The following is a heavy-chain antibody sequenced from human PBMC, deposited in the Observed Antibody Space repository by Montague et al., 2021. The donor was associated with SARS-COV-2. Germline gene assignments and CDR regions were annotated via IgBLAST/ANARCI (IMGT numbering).Heavy chain of an antibody. J-gene: IGHJ3*02. CDR2: VNQSGTT. V-gene: IGHV4-34*01. Sequence: SETLSLTCAGYGGSFSNENWRWIGKPQGKGLEWVGEVNQSGTTNYNPSVKSGVTISEDTSKNQFYLRLNSVTAADTAVYYCARGRRPVVVPGAGPAGRAFDIWGQGTMVTVSS. D-gene: IGHD2-2*01. CDR3: ARGRRPVVVPGAGPAGRAFDI. CDR1: GGSFSNEN.